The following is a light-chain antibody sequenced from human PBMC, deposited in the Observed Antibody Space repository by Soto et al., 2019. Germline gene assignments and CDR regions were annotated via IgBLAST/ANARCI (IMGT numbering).Light chain of an antibody. V-gene: IGKV3-20*01. J-gene: IGKJ5*01. CDR3: QQYGSSQST. Sequence: SPGTLSLSPGERATLSCRASQSVSSSYLAWYQQKPGQAPRLLIYGASSRATGIPDRFSGSGSGTDFTLTISRLEPEDFAVYYCQQYGSSQSTFGQGTRLETK. CDR2: GAS. CDR1: QSVSSSY.